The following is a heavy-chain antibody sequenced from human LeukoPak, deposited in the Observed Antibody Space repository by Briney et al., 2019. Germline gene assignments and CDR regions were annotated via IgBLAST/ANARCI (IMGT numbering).Heavy chain of an antibody. V-gene: IGHV4-34*01. CDR3: ARARIVGATTGAFDI. CDR2: INHSGST. CDR1: GGSFSSYY. J-gene: IGHJ3*02. Sequence: PSETLSLTCAVYGGSFSSYYWSWIRQPPGKGLEWIGEINHSGSTNYNPSLKSRVTISVDTSKNQFSLKLSSVTAADTAVYYCARARIVGATTGAFDIWGQGTMVTVSS. D-gene: IGHD1-26*01.